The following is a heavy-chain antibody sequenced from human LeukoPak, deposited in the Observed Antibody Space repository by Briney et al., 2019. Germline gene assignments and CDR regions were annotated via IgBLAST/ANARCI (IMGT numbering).Heavy chain of an antibody. CDR3: ARYCGGDCYGMDV. Sequence: GGSLRLSCAASGFTFSSYWMSWVRQAPGKGLEWVANIKQDGSEKDYVDSVKGRFTISRDNAKSSLYLQMNNLRAEDTAVYYCARYCGGDCYGMDVWGQGTTVTVSS. D-gene: IGHD2-21*01. CDR2: IKQDGSEK. CDR1: GFTFSSYW. V-gene: IGHV3-7*01. J-gene: IGHJ6*02.